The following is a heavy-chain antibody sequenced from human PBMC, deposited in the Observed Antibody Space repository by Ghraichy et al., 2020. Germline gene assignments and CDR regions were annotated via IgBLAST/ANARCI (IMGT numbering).Heavy chain of an antibody. Sequence: SETLSLTCAVYGGSFSGYYWSWIRQPPGKGLEWIGEINHSGSTNYNPSLKSRVTISVDTSKNQFSLKLSSVTAADTAVYYCARSRSSSWQDYYYYGMDVWGQGTTVTVSS. CDR1: GGSFSGYY. J-gene: IGHJ6*02. CDR3: ARSRSSSWQDYYYYGMDV. V-gene: IGHV4-34*01. CDR2: INHSGST. D-gene: IGHD6-13*01.